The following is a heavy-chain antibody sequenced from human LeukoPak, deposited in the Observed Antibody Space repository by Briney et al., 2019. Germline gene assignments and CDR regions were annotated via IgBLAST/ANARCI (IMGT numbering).Heavy chain of an antibody. CDR3: ARVAVNYDFWSGYYIDY. Sequence: GSLRLSCAASGFTVSSNYMSWVRQPPGKGLEWIGEIYHSGSTNYNPSLKSRVTISVDKSKNQFSLKLSSVTAADTAVYYCARVAVNYDFWSGYYIDYWGQGTLVTVSS. D-gene: IGHD3-3*01. CDR1: GFTVSSNY. V-gene: IGHV4-4*02. J-gene: IGHJ4*02. CDR2: IYHSGST.